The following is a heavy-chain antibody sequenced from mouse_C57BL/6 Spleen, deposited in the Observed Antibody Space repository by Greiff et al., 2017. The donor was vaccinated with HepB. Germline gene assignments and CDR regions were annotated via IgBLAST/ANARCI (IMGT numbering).Heavy chain of an antibody. CDR3: ARKPYGYWYFDV. V-gene: IGHV5-17*01. CDR1: GFTFSDYG. D-gene: IGHD1-1*02. J-gene: IGHJ1*03. CDR2: ISSGSSTI. Sequence: EVKLQESGGGLVKPGGSLKLSCAASGFTFSDYGMHWVRQAPEKGLEWVAYISSGSSTIYYADTVKGRFTISRDNAKNTLFLQMTSLRSEDTAMYYCARKPYGYWYFDVWGTGTTVTVSS.